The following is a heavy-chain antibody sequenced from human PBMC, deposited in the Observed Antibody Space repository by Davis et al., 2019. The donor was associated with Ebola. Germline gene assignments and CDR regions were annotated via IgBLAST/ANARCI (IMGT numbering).Heavy chain of an antibody. D-gene: IGHD2-21*01. CDR3: ARRLWSPYYYYGMDV. Sequence: GGSLRLSCAASGFTFSAYYISWIRQPPGTWLEWVSYISSSGRTIYYADSVKGRFTISRDNAKNSLYLQMNSLRAEDTAVYYCARRLWSPYYYYGMDVWGQGTTVTVSS. V-gene: IGHV3-11*01. CDR2: ISSSGRTI. J-gene: IGHJ6*02. CDR1: GFTFSAYY.